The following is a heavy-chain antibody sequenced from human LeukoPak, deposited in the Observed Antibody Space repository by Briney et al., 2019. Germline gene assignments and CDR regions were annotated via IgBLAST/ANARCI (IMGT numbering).Heavy chain of an antibody. D-gene: IGHD6-19*01. CDR1: GGTFSSYA. J-gene: IGHJ5*02. CDR3: ASGTPSSGWLRYNWFDP. CDR2: IIPIFGTA. V-gene: IGHV1-69*01. Sequence: PGSSVKVSCKASGGTFSSYAISWVRQAPGQGLEWMGGIIPIFGTANYAQKFQGRVTITADESTSTAYMELSSLRSEDTAVYYCASGTPSSGWLRYNWFDPWGQEPWSPSPQ.